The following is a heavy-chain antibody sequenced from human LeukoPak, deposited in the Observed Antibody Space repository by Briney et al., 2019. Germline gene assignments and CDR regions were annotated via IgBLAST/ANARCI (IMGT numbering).Heavy chain of an antibody. Sequence: PGGSLRLSCAASGFTFSSYAMSWDRQAPGKELERVSVTSNSGGSTFYADSVKGRFTISRDNSKNTMYLQMNSLRAEDTAVYYCAKRASGSGTSLYYFDYWGQGTLVTVSS. CDR3: AKRASGSGTSLYYFDY. D-gene: IGHD3-10*01. J-gene: IGHJ4*02. CDR1: GFTFSSYA. CDR2: TSNSGGST. V-gene: IGHV3-23*01.